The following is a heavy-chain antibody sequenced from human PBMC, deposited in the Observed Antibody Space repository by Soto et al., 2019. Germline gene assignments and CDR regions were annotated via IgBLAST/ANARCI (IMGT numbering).Heavy chain of an antibody. D-gene: IGHD3-9*01. CDR1: GYSFTSYW. CDR3: ARPVYYDILTGYYNPDAFAI. Sequence: PGESLKISCKGSGYSFTSYWIGWVRQMPGKGLEWMGIIYPGDSDTRYSPSFQGQVTISADKSISTAYLQWSSLKASDTAMYYCARPVYYDILTGYYNPDAFAIWGQGTMVTVSS. V-gene: IGHV5-51*01. CDR2: IYPGDSDT. J-gene: IGHJ3*02.